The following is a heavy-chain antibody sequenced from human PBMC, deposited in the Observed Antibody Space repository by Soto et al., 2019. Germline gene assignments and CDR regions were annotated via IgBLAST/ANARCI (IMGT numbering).Heavy chain of an antibody. CDR2: INPILDST. V-gene: IGHV1-69*09. J-gene: IGHJ4*02. CDR3: ATMKRARLDS. Sequence: QEQVVQSGPAMKEHGSSVKVSCRASGIMSSGYGFSWVRQAPGQGLEWVGMINPILDSTHYAQNLQGRVSLSVDKSRATAYLDVSSLRLEDTAIYFCATMKRARLDSWGRGTVVTVSS. CDR1: GIMSSGYG. D-gene: IGHD6-25*01.